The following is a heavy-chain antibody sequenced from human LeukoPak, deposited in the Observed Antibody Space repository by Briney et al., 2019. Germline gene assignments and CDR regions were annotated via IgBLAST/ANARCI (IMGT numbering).Heavy chain of an antibody. D-gene: IGHD4-17*01. Sequence: GSLRLSCAASGITFSNYVMSWVRQAPGKGLEWVSAISGGGRNTYYAASVKGRFTISRDNSKNMLYLQMNSLRAEDTAVYYCAKDRTSMVTTGLDYWGQGTLVTVSS. J-gene: IGHJ4*02. CDR3: AKDRTSMVTTGLDY. CDR2: ISGGGRNT. CDR1: GITFSNYV. V-gene: IGHV3-23*01.